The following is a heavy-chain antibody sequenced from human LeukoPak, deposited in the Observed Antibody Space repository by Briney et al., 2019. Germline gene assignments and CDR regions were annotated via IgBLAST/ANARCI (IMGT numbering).Heavy chain of an antibody. CDR2: ISSSSSTI. Sequence: GGSLRLSCAASGFTFSSYSMNWVRQAPGKGLEWVSYISSSSSTIYYADSVKGRFTISRDNTKNSLYLQMNSLRAEDTAVYYCARVAVGGTRAFDIWGQGTTVTVSS. CDR3: ARVAVGGTRAFDI. V-gene: IGHV3-48*01. CDR1: GFTFSSYS. D-gene: IGHD6-19*01. J-gene: IGHJ3*02.